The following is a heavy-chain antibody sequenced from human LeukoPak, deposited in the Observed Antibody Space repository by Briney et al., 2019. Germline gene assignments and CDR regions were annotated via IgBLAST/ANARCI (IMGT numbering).Heavy chain of an antibody. CDR3: ARFNTKVRGVNYFYGMDF. CDR2: IIPILGIA. Sequence: SVKVSCKASGGTFSSYAISWVRQAPGQGLEWMGRIIPILGIANYAQKFQGRVMITADKSTSTAYMELSSLRSEDTAVYYCARFNTKVRGVNYFYGMDFWGQGTTVT. J-gene: IGHJ6*02. V-gene: IGHV1-69*04. D-gene: IGHD3-10*01. CDR1: GGTFSSYA.